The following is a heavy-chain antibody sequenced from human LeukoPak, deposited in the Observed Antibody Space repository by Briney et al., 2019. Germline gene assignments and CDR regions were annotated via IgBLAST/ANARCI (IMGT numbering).Heavy chain of an antibody. D-gene: IGHD6-13*01. Sequence: PSETLSLTCTVSGGSISSSGHSCGWIRQPPGKGLEWTGTIYYTGRTYYNPSLESRVTISVDTSKNQFSLRLSSVTAADTAVYYCAQSLGSSDWMGNWFDRWGQGMLVTVSS. J-gene: IGHJ5*02. CDR3: AQSLGSSDWMGNWFDR. CDR2: IYYTGRT. CDR1: GGSISSSGHS. V-gene: IGHV4-39*01.